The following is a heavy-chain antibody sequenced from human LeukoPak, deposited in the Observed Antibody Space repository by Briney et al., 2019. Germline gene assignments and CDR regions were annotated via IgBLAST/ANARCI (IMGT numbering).Heavy chain of an antibody. V-gene: IGHV3-23*01. Sequence: GESLKISCAASGFTFSSYAMSWVRQAPGKGLEWVSAISGSGGSTYYADSVKGRFTISRDNSKNTLYLQMNSLRAEDTAVYYCAKGHAAMIVVVITGYWGQGTLVTVSS. CDR3: AKGHAAMIVVVITGY. J-gene: IGHJ4*02. CDR1: GFTFSSYA. D-gene: IGHD3-22*01. CDR2: ISGSGGST.